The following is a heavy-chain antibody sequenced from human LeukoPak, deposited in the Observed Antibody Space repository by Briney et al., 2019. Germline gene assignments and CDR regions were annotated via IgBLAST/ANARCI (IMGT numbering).Heavy chain of an antibody. CDR3: ARGARGSGTASDY. Sequence: GGSLRLSCAASGFTFSSYWMHWVRQAPGKGLVWVSRINSDGSSTNYADSVKGRFTVSRDNAKNTLHLQMNSLRAEDTAVYYCARGARGSGTASDYWGQGTLVTVSS. CDR1: GFTFSSYW. D-gene: IGHD3-10*01. J-gene: IGHJ4*02. V-gene: IGHV3-74*01. CDR2: INSDGSST.